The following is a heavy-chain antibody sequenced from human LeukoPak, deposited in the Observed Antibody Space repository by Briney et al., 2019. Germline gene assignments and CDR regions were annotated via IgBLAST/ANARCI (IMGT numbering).Heavy chain of an antibody. CDR2: IYSGGST. V-gene: IGHV3-66*04. J-gene: IGHJ3*02. CDR1: GFTVSSNY. Sequence: GGSLRLSCAASGFTVSSNYMSWVRQAPGKGLEWVSVIYSGGSTYYADSVKGRFTIFRDNSKNTLYLQMNSLRAEDTAVYYCASQEPMVRAPQAFDIWGQGTMVAVSS. D-gene: IGHD3-10*01. CDR3: ASQEPMVRAPQAFDI.